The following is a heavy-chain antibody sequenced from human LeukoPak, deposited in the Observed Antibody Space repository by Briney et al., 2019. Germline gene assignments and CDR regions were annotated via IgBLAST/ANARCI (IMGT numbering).Heavy chain of an antibody. Sequence: NGNTNYAQKLQGRVTMTTDTSTSTAYMELRSLRSDDTAVYYCARDPQYCSGGICHYAAFDYWGQGTLVTVSS. CDR2: NGNT. CDR3: ARDPQYCSGGICHYAAFDY. J-gene: IGHJ4*02. D-gene: IGHD2-15*01. V-gene: IGHV1-18*01.